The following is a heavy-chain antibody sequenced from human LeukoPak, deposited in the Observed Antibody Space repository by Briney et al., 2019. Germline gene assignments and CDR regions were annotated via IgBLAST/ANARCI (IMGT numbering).Heavy chain of an antibody. V-gene: IGHV3-48*01. D-gene: IGHD3-22*01. Sequence: PGGSLRLSCAASEFTFSSYSMNWVRQAPGKGLEWVSYITNSGNSKSYADSVKGRFTISRDNTKSSLYLQMNGLRAEDTAVYYCARTRSSGYWTFDYWGQGILVTVSS. CDR1: EFTFSSYS. CDR3: ARTRSSGYWTFDY. J-gene: IGHJ4*02. CDR2: ITNSGNSK.